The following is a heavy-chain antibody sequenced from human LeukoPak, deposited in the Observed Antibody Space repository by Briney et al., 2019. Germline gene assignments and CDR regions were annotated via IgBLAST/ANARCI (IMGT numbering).Heavy chain of an antibody. J-gene: IGHJ4*02. CDR3: AKGIAAAGTFDY. D-gene: IGHD6-13*01. V-gene: IGHV3-23*01. Sequence: GGSLRLSCVASRFTFSTYAMSWVRQAPGKGLEWVSVISSSGDSTCYADSVKGRFTISRDNSKNTLYLQMNSLRAEDTAVYYCAKGIAAAGTFDYWGQGTLVTVSS. CDR2: ISSSGDST. CDR1: RFTFSTYA.